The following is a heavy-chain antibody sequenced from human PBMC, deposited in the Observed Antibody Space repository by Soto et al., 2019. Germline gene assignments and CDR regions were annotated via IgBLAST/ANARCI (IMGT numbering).Heavy chain of an antibody. D-gene: IGHD5-18*01. CDR1: GASISSGVYY. CDR3: ARAQARNGYGQAFDI. CDR2: VYYRGMT. V-gene: IGHV4-30-4*01. Sequence: QVQLLESGPGLVKPSQTLSLTCTVSGASISSGVYYWSWIRQTPGKGLEWIGNVYYRGMTNYNPSLKSRPTISQDTSKNQFSLNLTSVTAADTAVYFCARAQARNGYGQAFDIWGQGSLVIVSS. J-gene: IGHJ3*02.